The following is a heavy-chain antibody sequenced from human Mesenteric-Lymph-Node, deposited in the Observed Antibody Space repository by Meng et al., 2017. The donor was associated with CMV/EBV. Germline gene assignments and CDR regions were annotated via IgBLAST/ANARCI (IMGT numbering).Heavy chain of an antibody. CDR2: IYSDGSST. D-gene: IGHD2-21*01. Sequence: GESLKISCAVSGFTFSKAWMHWVRQAPGKGLVWVSRIYSDGSSTNYADSVKGRFNISRDNAKNTLFLQMNNLRGEDTAVYYCVRGGSTYYGFWGQGSLVTVSS. CDR3: VRGGSTYYGF. V-gene: IGHV3-74*01. CDR1: GFTFSKAW. J-gene: IGHJ4*02.